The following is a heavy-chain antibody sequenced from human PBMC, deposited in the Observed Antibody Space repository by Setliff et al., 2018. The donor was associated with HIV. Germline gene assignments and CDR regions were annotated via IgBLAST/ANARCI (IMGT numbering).Heavy chain of an antibody. CDR2: INSDGSST. CDR1: GFTFSSYW. J-gene: IGHJ4*02. V-gene: IGHV3-74*01. CDR3: ARGGAMIVVVITTLWDY. D-gene: IGHD3-22*01. Sequence: GGSLRLSCAASGFTFSSYWMHWVRQAPGKGLVWVSRINSDGSSTSYADSVKGRFTISRDNAKNTLYLQMNSLRAEDTAVYYCARGGAMIVVVITTLWDYWGQGTLVTVSS.